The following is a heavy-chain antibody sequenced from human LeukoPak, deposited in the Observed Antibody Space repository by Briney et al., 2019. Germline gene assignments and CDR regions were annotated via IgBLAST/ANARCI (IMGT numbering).Heavy chain of an antibody. D-gene: IGHD3-10*01. Sequence: GGSLRLSCAASGFTFSSYAMHWVRQAPGKGLEWAAVISYDGSNKYYADSVKGRFTISRDNSKNTLYLQMNSLRAEDTAVYYCATTYYYGSGSYYSGDYWGQGTLVTVSS. J-gene: IGHJ4*02. CDR2: ISYDGSNK. V-gene: IGHV3-30*04. CDR1: GFTFSSYA. CDR3: ATTYYYGSGSYYSGDY.